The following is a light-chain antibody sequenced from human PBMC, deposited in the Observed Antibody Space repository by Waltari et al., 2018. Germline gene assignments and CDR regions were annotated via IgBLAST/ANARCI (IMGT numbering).Light chain of an antibody. CDR1: SSDVGGYNY. J-gene: IGLJ2*01. Sequence: QSALTQPASVSGSPGQSITISCTGTSSDVGGYNYVSWYQQHPARAPKLMTYDVSNRPSGVSNRFAGSKSGNTASLTISGLQAEDEADYYCSSYTSSSTVVFGGGTKLTVL. CDR3: SSYTSSSTVV. CDR2: DVS. V-gene: IGLV2-14*03.